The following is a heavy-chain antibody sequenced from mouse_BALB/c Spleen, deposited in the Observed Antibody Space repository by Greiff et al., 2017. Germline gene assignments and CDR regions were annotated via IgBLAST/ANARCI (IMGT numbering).Heavy chain of an antibody. CDR3: ARAFITTLVEAY. V-gene: IGHV1-7*01. CDR2: INPSTDYT. CDR1: GYTFTSYW. D-gene: IGHD1-1*01. Sequence: VQLQQSGAELAKPGASVKMSCKASGYTFTSYWMHWVKQRPGQGLEWIGYINPSTDYTEYNQKFKDKATLTADNSSNTAYMQLSSLTSEDSAVYYCARAFITTLVEAYWGQGTLVTVSA. J-gene: IGHJ3*01.